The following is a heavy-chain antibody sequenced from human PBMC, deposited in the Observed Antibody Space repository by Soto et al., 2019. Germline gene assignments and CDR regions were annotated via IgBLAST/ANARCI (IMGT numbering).Heavy chain of an antibody. J-gene: IGHJ6*02. CDR2: ITPIFGTP. D-gene: IGHD2-2*01. Sequence: QVQLVQSGAEVKKPGSSVKVSCKASGGTFSTYAISWVRQAPGQGLEWMGGITPIFGTPNYAQKFQGRVTISADESTSTANMEFSSLRSDDTAVYYCARSGYQLPSGYSFYGMDVWGQGTTVSVSS. CDR1: GGTFSTYA. CDR3: ARSGYQLPSGYSFYGMDV. V-gene: IGHV1-69*01.